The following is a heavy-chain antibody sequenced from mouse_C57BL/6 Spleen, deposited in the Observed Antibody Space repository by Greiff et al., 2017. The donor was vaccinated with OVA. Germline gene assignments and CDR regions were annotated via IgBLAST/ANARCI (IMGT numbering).Heavy chain of an antibody. CDR1: GFTFNTYA. J-gene: IGHJ4*01. D-gene: IGHD1-1*01. CDR2: IRSKSSNYAT. V-gene: IGHV10-3*01. Sequence: DVMLVESGGGLVQPKGSLKLSCAASGFTFNTYAMHWVRQAPGKGLEWVARIRSKSSNYATYYADSVKDRFTISRDDSQSMLYLQMNNLKTEDTAMYYCVREGVYYYGSDYAMDYWGQGTSVTVSS. CDR3: VREGVYYYGSDYAMDY.